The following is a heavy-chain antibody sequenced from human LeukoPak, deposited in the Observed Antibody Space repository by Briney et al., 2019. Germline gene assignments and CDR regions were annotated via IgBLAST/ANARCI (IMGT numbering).Heavy chain of an antibody. J-gene: IGHJ6*02. V-gene: IGHV1-18*01. D-gene: IGHD2-15*01. CDR2: ISAYNGNT. CDR3: AREFCSGGGCYYYGMDV. CDR1: GYTFTSYG. Sequence: ASVKVSCKASGYTFTSYGISWVRQAPGLGLEWMGWISAYNGNTNYAQKFQGRVTMTTDTSTSTAYLELRRLRSDDTAIYYCAREFCSGGGCYYYGMDVWGQGTTVTVS.